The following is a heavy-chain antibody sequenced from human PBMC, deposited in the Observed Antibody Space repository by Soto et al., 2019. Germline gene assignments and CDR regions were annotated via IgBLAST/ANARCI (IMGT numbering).Heavy chain of an antibody. CDR2: FDPEDGET. CDR3: VRPRPSGENYGMDV. Sequence: ASVKVSCKVSGYTLTELSMHWVRQAPGKGLEWMGGFDPEDGETIYAQKFQGRVTMTEDTSTDTAYMELSSLRAEDTAVYYCVRPRPSGENYGMDVWGQGTTVTVSS. V-gene: IGHV1-24*01. J-gene: IGHJ6*02. CDR1: GYTLTELS. D-gene: IGHD3-16*01.